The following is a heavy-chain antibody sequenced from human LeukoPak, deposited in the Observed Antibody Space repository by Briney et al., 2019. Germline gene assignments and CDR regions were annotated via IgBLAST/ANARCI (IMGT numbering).Heavy chain of an antibody. CDR3: ASIVVEQELLFDY. V-gene: IGHV4-39*07. Sequence: SQTLSLTCTVSGGSISSGSYYWSWIRQPPGKGLEWIGSIYYSGSTYYNPSLKSRVTISVDTSKNQFSLKLSSVTAADTAVYYCASIVVEQELLFDYWGQGTLVTVSS. J-gene: IGHJ4*02. CDR2: IYYSGST. D-gene: IGHD1-26*01. CDR1: GGSISSGSYY.